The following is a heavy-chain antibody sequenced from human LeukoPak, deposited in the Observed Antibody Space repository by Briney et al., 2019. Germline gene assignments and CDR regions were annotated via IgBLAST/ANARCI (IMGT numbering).Heavy chain of an antibody. J-gene: IGHJ5*02. Sequence: HPGRSLRLSCAASGFTFSSYGMHWVRQAPGKGLEWVAVIWYDGSNKYYADSVKGRFTISRDNSKNTLYLQMNSLRAEDTAVYYCAKFGGQRLGWFDPWGQGTLVTVSS. V-gene: IGHV3-33*06. D-gene: IGHD3-10*01. CDR3: AKFGGQRLGWFDP. CDR1: GFTFSSYG. CDR2: IWYDGSNK.